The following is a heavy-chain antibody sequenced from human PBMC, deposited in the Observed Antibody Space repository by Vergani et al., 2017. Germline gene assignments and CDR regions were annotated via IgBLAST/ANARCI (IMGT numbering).Heavy chain of an antibody. CDR1: GVTFSSYA. CDR3: ARDRGYYYDSSGYGTDY. CDR2: IIPIFGTA. D-gene: IGHD3-22*01. J-gene: IGHJ4*02. Sequence: QVQLVQSGAEVKKPGSSVKVSCKASGVTFSSYAISWVRQAPGQGLEWMGRIIPIFGTANYAQKCQGRVTITADESTSTAYMELSSLRSEDPAVYYCARDRGYYYDSSGYGTDYWGQGTLVTVSS. V-gene: IGHV1-69*13.